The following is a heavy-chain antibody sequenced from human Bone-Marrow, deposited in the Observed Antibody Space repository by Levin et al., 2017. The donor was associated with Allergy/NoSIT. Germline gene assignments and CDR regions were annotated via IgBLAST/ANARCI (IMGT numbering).Heavy chain of an antibody. V-gene: IGHV3-48*01. CDR1: GFIFSSYS. CDR3: VREWFGETH. CDR2: ITTSGSTV. J-gene: IGHJ4*02. D-gene: IGHD3-10*01. Sequence: PAGGSLRLSCAASGFIFSSYSMKWVRQAPGKGLEWVSYITTSGSTVYYADSVKGRFTISRDNAKNSLYLQMSSLRAEDTAVYYCVREWFGETHWGQGTLVTVSS.